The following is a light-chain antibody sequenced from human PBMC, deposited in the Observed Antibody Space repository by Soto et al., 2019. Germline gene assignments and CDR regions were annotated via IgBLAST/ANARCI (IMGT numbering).Light chain of an antibody. CDR3: QQYSKWPIT. Sequence: EIVLTQSPGTLSLSPGETATLSCRASQSVSNNVAWYQQKPGQAPRLLIYGISTRATGIPARFSGSGSGTEFSLTISSLQSEDFAVYYCQQYSKWPITFGQGTRLEIK. J-gene: IGKJ5*01. CDR2: GIS. CDR1: QSVSNN. V-gene: IGKV3-15*01.